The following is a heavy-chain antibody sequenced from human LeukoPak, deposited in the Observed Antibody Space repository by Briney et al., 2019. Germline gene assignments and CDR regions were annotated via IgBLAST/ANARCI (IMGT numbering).Heavy chain of an antibody. Sequence: GGSLRLPCAASGFTFSSYWMSWVRQAPGKGLEWVSVIYSGGTTYYADSIKGRFTISRDNSKNTLYLQMNSLRAEDTAVYYCAGRYDSSGYPLHWGQGTLVTVSS. J-gene: IGHJ4*02. CDR2: IYSGGTT. CDR3: AGRYDSSGYPLH. CDR1: GFTFSSYW. V-gene: IGHV3-53*01. D-gene: IGHD3-22*01.